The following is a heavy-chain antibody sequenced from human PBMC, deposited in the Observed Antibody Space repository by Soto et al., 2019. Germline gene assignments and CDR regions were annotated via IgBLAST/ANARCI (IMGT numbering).Heavy chain of an antibody. CDR2: IIPIFGTA. D-gene: IGHD2-15*01. J-gene: IGHJ4*02. Sequence: QVQLVQSGAEVKKPGSSVKVSCKASGGTFSSYAISWVRQAPGQGLEWMGGIIPIFGTANYAQKFQGRVTITGDESTSTAYMELSSLRSEDTAVYYCARADSGGVYCSGGSCYGGFDYWGQGTLVTVSS. CDR3: ARADSGGVYCSGGSCYGGFDY. V-gene: IGHV1-69*01. CDR1: GGTFSSYA.